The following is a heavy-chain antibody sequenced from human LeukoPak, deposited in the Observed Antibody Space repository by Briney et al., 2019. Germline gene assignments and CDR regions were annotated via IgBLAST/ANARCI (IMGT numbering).Heavy chain of an antibody. D-gene: IGHD6-6*01. CDR1: GFSLSTSVMR. Sequence: ESDPTLVNPTHTLTLTCTFSGFSLSTSVMRVSWIRQPPGKALEWLARIDWDDDKFSSTSLKTRLTISKDTSKNQVVLTMTNMDPVDTARYYCARLGYSSSHYFDYWGQGTLVTVSS. J-gene: IGHJ4*02. CDR3: ARLGYSSSHYFDY. V-gene: IGHV2-70*04. CDR2: IDWDDDK.